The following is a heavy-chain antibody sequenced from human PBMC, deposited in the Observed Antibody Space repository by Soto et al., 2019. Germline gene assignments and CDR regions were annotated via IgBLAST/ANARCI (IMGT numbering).Heavy chain of an antibody. J-gene: IGHJ6*02. CDR3: ARASTLTVHCGSVSCPRMDV. D-gene: IGHD2-2*01. Sequence: QVQLVQSGAEVKKPGSPVKVSCKASGGTFSSYAISWVRQAPGQGLEWMGGILPIFGTANYARKFQGRVTITADRSTRTAYMELSSLRSEATAVYYCARASTLTVHCGSVSCPRMDVWGQGTTVTVSS. CDR1: GGTFSSYA. CDR2: ILPIFGTA. V-gene: IGHV1-69*06.